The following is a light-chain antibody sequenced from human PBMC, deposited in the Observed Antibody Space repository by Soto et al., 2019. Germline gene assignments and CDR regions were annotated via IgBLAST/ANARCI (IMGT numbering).Light chain of an antibody. J-gene: IGKJ2*01. Sequence: DIQMTQSPSSLSASVGDRVTITCRASQTITDYLNWYQQKPGKAPKLLIYAASSLQSGVPSRFSGSGSGTDFTLALSILQPEDFATYYCQQSYSTPYTFGQGTKLDIK. CDR2: AAS. CDR1: QTITDY. CDR3: QQSYSTPYT. V-gene: IGKV1-39*01.